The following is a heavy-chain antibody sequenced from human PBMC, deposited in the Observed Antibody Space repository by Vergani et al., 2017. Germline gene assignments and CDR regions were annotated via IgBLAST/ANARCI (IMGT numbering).Heavy chain of an antibody. V-gene: IGHV4-4*09. CDR3: AKTLDYGGPDAFDI. Sequence: QVQLQESGPGLVKPSETLSLTCTVSGGSISSYYWSWIRQPPGKGLGWIGYIYTSGSNNYNPSLKSRVTISVDKSKNPFSLKLSSVTAADTAVYYCAKTLDYGGPDAFDIWGQGTMVTVSS. J-gene: IGHJ3*02. CDR2: IYTSGSN. CDR1: GGSISSYY. D-gene: IGHD4-23*01.